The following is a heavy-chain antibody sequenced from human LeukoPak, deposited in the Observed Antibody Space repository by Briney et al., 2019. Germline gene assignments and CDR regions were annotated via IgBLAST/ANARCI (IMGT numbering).Heavy chain of an antibody. D-gene: IGHD5-12*01. V-gene: IGHV3-11*04. J-gene: IGHJ4*02. CDR1: GFTFSDYY. CDR2: ISSSGSTI. Sequence: GGSLRLSCAASGFTFSDYYMSWIRQAPGKGLEWVSYISSSGSTIYYVDSVKGRFTISRDNAKNSLYLQMNSLRAEDTAVYYCATRGYSGYDPPDYWGQGTLVTVSS. CDR3: ATRGYSGYDPPDY.